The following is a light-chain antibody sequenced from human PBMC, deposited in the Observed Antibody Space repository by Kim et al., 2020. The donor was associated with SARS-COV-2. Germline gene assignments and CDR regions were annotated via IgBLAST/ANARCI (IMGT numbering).Light chain of an antibody. V-gene: IGKV3-15*01. Sequence: SGSPGESAPLSCRASQSVGGSLAWYQQKPGQAPRLLIYCTSARASGIPARFSGSGSGTEYTLTISSLQSEDFAIYYCQQYNKWPDTFGQGTKLEI. CDR2: CTS. CDR1: QSVGGS. CDR3: QQYNKWPDT. J-gene: IGKJ2*01.